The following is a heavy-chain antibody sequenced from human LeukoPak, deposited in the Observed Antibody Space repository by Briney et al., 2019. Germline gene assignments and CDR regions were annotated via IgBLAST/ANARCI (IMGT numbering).Heavy chain of an antibody. V-gene: IGHV1-24*01. J-gene: IGHJ4*02. CDR2: FDPEDGET. Sequence: ASVKVSCKAPGYTLSKLSIHWVRQPSGKGLEWMGAFDPEDGETIYAQEFQGRATMTADTSADTAYMEPSSLTSDDTAVYYCARDEGYSSSYFDYWGQGTLVTVSS. D-gene: IGHD6-13*01. CDR3: ARDEGYSSSYFDY. CDR1: GYTLSKLS.